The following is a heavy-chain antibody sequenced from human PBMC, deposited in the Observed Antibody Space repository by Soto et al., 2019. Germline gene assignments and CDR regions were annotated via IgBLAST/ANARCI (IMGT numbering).Heavy chain of an antibody. D-gene: IGHD3-10*01. CDR2: IYTSGST. CDR1: CGSISSYY. V-gene: IGHV4-4*07. J-gene: IGHJ5*02. Sequence: PSEPLSLTCTVPCGSISSYYWSWIRQPAGKGLEWIGRIYTSGSTNYNPSLKSRVTMSVDTSKNQFSLKLSSVTAADTAVYYGARVDETMVRGVIQNWCDKWGQGNLVTV. CDR3: ARVDETMVRGVIQNWCDK.